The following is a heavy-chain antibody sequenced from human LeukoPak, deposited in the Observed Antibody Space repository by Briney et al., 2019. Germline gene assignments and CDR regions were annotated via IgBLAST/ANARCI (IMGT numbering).Heavy chain of an antibody. J-gene: IGHJ4*02. CDR2: ISSSSSYI. Sequence: GGSLRLSCAASGFTFSSYNMNWVRQAPGKGLEWVSSISSSSSYIYYADSVKGRFTISRDNAKNSLYLQMNSLRAEDTAVYYCARVDSSSLYFTNWGQGTLVTVSS. CDR3: ARVDSSSLYFTN. CDR1: GFTFSSYN. V-gene: IGHV3-21*01. D-gene: IGHD6-13*01.